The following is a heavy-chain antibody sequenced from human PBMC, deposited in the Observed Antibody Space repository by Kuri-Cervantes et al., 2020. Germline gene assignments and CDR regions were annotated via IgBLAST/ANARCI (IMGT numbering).Heavy chain of an antibody. Sequence: SETLSLTCTVSGGSISSSSYYWSWIRQPPGKGREWIGYIYYSGSTYYNPSLKSRVTISVDTSKNQFSLKLSSVTAADTAVYYCARMDGSGSYYNGIRNYGMDVWGQGTTVTVSS. CDR3: ARMDGSGSYYNGIRNYGMDV. J-gene: IGHJ6*02. V-gene: IGHV4-61*05. D-gene: IGHD3-10*01. CDR1: GGSISSSSYY. CDR2: IYYSGST.